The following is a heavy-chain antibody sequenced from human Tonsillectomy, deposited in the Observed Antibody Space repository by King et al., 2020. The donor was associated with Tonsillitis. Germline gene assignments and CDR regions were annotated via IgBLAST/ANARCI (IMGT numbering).Heavy chain of an antibody. D-gene: IGHD3-10*01. V-gene: IGHV3-23*04. J-gene: IGHJ4*02. CDR3: AKDSERVYYGPGSYYRDY. Sequence: VQLVESGGDLVQPGGSLRLSCAASGFTFSNYAMSWVRQAPGKGLEWVSAISGSGGSTYYADSVKGRFTISRDNSKNTLYLQMNSLRAEDTAGYYCAKDSERVYYGPGSYYRDYWGQGTLVTVSS. CDR1: GFTFSNYA. CDR2: ISGSGGST.